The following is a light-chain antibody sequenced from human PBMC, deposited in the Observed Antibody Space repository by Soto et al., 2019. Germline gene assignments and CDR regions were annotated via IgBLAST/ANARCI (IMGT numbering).Light chain of an antibody. CDR3: QQYGSSPNT. CDR1: QSVSSSY. V-gene: IGKV3-20*01. CDR2: GAS. Sequence: EIVLTQSPGTLSLSPGERATLSCRASQSVSSSYLAWYQQKPGQAPRLLIYGASSRATGIPDRFSGSGSGTDFTLTISRLEPEYFAVFYWQQYGSSPNTFGQGTKLEIK. J-gene: IGKJ2*01.